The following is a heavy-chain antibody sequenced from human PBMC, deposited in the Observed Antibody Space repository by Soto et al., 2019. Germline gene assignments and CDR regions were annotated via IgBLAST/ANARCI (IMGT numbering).Heavy chain of an antibody. D-gene: IGHD3-9*01. V-gene: IGHV3-74*01. Sequence: PGGSLRLSCAASGFTFSSYWMHWVRQAPGKGLVWVSRINSDGSSTSYADSVKGRFTISRDNAKNTLYLQMNSLRAEDTAVYYCARTEFDSNDAFDIWGQGTMVTVSS. CDR2: INSDGSST. J-gene: IGHJ3*02. CDR1: GFTFSSYW. CDR3: ARTEFDSNDAFDI.